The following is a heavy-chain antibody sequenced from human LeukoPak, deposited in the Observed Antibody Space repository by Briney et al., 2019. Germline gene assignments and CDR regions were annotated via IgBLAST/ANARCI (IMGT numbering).Heavy chain of an antibody. J-gene: IGHJ5*02. Sequence: SETLSLTCTVSVASISRYYWSWIRQPAGKALEGIGRIYVTWSTTYNPSLDSRVTISVDTSKNQFSLKLSSVPADDPAVYYCARETSAAMLEDGWLHPWGQGTLVTVSS. CDR1: VASISRYY. D-gene: IGHD2-2*01. CDR2: IYVTWST. V-gene: IGHV4-4*07. CDR3: ARETSAAMLEDGWLHP.